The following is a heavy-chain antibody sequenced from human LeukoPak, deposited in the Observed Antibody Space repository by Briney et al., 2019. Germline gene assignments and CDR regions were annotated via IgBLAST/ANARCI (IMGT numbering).Heavy chain of an antibody. Sequence: SETLSLTCAVYGGSFSGYYWSWIRQPPGKGLEWIGEINHSGSTNYNPSLKSRVTISVDTSKNQFSLKLSSVTAADTAVYYCARVAGATRNWFDPWGQGTLVTVSS. J-gene: IGHJ5*02. V-gene: IGHV4-34*01. D-gene: IGHD1-26*01. CDR3: ARVAGATRNWFDP. CDR1: GGSFSGYY. CDR2: INHSGST.